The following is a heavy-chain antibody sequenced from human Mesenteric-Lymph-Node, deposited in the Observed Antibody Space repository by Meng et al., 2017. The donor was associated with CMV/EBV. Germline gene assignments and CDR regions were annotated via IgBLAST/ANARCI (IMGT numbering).Heavy chain of an antibody. CDR2: IYSGDGGT. D-gene: IGHD1-14*01. CDR3: GKGQTGTSGD. Sequence: GGSLRLSCAASGFTFTTYAMRWVRQAPGKGLGWVSVIYSGDGGTYYANSVKGRFTTSRDNSKNTLYLQLNGLRAEDTAVYFCGKGQTGTSGDWGQGTLVTVSS. V-gene: IGHV3-23*03. J-gene: IGHJ4*02. CDR1: GFTFTTYA.